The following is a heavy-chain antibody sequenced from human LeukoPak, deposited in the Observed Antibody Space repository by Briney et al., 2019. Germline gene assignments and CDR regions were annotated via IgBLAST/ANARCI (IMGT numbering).Heavy chain of an antibody. V-gene: IGHV1-24*01. J-gene: IGHJ6*03. CDR2: FDPEDGET. CDR1: GYTLTELS. D-gene: IGHD1-26*01. CDR3: ARGWELTAVDYYYMDV. Sequence: ASVKVSCXVSGYTLTELSMHWVRQARGKGLEWMAGFDPEDGETIYAQKFQGRVTMTEDTSTDTAYMELSSLRAEDTAVYYCARGWELTAVDYYYMDVWGKGTTVTVSS.